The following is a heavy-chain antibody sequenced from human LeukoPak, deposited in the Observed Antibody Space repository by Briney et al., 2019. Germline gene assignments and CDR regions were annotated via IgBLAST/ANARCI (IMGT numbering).Heavy chain of an antibody. CDR2: IWYDGSSK. J-gene: IGHJ4*02. D-gene: IGHD2-15*01. V-gene: IGHV3-33*01. CDR1: GFTFSSYG. CDR3: ARDCRGGSCYYFDY. Sequence: PGGSLRLSSAASGFTFSSYGIHWVRQAPGKGLEWVAVIWYDGSSKYYADSVKGRFTISRDNSKNTLFLQMNSLRAEDTAVYYCARDCRGGSCYYFDYWGQGTLVTVSS.